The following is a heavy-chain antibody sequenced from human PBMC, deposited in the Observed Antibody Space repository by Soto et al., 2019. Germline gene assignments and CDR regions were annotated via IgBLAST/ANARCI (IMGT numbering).Heavy chain of an antibody. CDR3: AKDKFTMIVVVISFDY. V-gene: IGHV3-33*03. J-gene: IGHJ4*02. CDR2: IWYDGGNK. D-gene: IGHD3-22*01. CDR1: GFNFSSYV. Sequence: GGSLRLSCAASGFNFSSYVMHWVRQAPGKGLEWVAVIWYDGGNKYYADSVKGRFTISRDNSKNTLYLQMNSLRAEDTAVYYCAKDKFTMIVVVISFDYWGQGTLVTVSS.